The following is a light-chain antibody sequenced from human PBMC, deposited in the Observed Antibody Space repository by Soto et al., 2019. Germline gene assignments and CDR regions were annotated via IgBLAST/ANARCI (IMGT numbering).Light chain of an antibody. CDR3: QSYDSSLSWV. CDR2: ANN. Sequence: HSVLTQPPSVSGAPGQRVTISCTGSSSNIGAGYDVHWYHQLPGTAPKLLIYANNNRPSGVPDRFSGSKSGTSASLAITGLQAEDEADYYCQSYDSSLSWVFGGGTKLTVL. CDR1: SSNIGAGYD. J-gene: IGLJ2*01. V-gene: IGLV1-40*01.